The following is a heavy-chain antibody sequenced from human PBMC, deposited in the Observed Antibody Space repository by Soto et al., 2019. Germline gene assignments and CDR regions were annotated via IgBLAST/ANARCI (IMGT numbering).Heavy chain of an antibody. D-gene: IGHD5-12*01. CDR2: INHSGST. CDR1: GGSFIGYC. CDR3: ARRAARWLQFSWLDY. J-gene: IGHJ4*02. V-gene: IGHV4-34*01. Sequence: PSETLSLTCAVYGGSFIGYCWSWIRQPPGKGLEWIGEINHSGSTNYNPSLKSRVTISVDTSKNQFSLKLSSVTAADTAVYYCARRAARWLQFSWLDYWGQGTLVTVSS.